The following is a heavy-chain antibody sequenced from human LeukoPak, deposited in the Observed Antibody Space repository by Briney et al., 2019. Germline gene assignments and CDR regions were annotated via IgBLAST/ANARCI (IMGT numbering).Heavy chain of an antibody. CDR2: IYTSGST. D-gene: IGHD2-15*01. Sequence: SETLFLTCTVSGGSISSYYWSCIRQPAGKGLEWIGRIYTSGSTNYNPSLKSRVTMSVDTSKNQFSLKLSSVTAADTAVYYCARDSHGSCQDDAFDIWGQGTMVTVSS. CDR3: ARDSHGSCQDDAFDI. CDR1: GGSISSYY. J-gene: IGHJ3*02. V-gene: IGHV4-4*07.